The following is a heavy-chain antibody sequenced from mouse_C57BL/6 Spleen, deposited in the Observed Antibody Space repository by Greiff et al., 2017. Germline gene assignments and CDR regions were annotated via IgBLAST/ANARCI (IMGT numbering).Heavy chain of an antibody. D-gene: IGHD1-1*01. V-gene: IGHV1-82*01. CDR2: IYPGDGDT. CDR3: ASDYYGSSPYY. CDR1: GYAFRSSW. J-gene: IGHJ2*01. Sequence: QVQLKESGPELVKPGASVKISCKASGYAFRSSWMNWVKQRPGKGLEWIGRIYPGDGDTNYNGKFKGKATLTADKSSSTAYMQLSSLTSEDSAVYFCASDYYGSSPYYWGQGTTLTVSS.